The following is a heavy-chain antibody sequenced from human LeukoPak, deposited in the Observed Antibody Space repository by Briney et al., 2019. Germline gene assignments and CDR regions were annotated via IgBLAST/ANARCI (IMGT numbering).Heavy chain of an antibody. J-gene: IGHJ4*02. Sequence: PSETLSLTCTVSGGSISSSSYYWSWIRQPPGKGLEWIGEINHSGSTNYNPSLKSRVTISVDTSKNQFSLKLSSVTAADTAVYYCARNDYWGQGTLVTVSS. V-gene: IGHV4-39*07. CDR2: INHSGST. CDR3: ARNDY. CDR1: GGSISSSSYY.